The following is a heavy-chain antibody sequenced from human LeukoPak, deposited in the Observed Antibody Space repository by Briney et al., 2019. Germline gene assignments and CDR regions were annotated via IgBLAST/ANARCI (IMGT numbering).Heavy chain of an antibody. V-gene: IGHV4-30-2*01. CDR1: GGSISSGGYS. J-gene: IGHJ4*02. CDR3: ARAPSGYSSSPPDY. Sequence: PSQTLSLTCAVSGGSISSGGYSWSWIRQPPGKGLEWIGYIYHSGSTYYNPSLKSRVTISVDRSKNQFSLKLSSVTAADTAVYYCARAPSGYSSSPPDYWGQGTLVTVSS. D-gene: IGHD6-6*01. CDR2: IYHSGST.